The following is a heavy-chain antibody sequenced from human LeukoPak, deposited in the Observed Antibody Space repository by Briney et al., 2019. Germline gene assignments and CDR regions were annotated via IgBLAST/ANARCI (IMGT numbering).Heavy chain of an antibody. CDR1: GFTFSSYG. Sequence: AGGSLRLSCAASGFTFSSYGMHWVRQAPGKGLEWGAFIRYDGSNKYYADSVKGRFTISRDNSKNTLYLQMNSLRAEDTAVYYCAKDMWVAAAAGTPNLFDYWGQGTLVTVSS. D-gene: IGHD6-13*01. CDR2: IRYDGSNK. J-gene: IGHJ4*02. V-gene: IGHV3-30*02. CDR3: AKDMWVAAAAGTPNLFDY.